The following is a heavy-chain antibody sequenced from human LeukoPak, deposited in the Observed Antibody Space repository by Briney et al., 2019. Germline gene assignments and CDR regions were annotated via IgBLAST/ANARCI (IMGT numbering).Heavy chain of an antibody. V-gene: IGHV1-3*04. CDR1: GYTFTTYA. CDR2: INTDNGNT. J-gene: IGHJ4*02. CDR3: ARVSIVITAAAIFDY. D-gene: IGHD2-2*01. Sequence: ASVKVSCKASGYTFTTYAMHWVRQAPGQRLEWMGWINTDNGNTKYSQKFQGRVTITRDTSASTAYMELSSLRSEDTAVCYCARVSIVITAAAIFDYWGQGTLVTVSS.